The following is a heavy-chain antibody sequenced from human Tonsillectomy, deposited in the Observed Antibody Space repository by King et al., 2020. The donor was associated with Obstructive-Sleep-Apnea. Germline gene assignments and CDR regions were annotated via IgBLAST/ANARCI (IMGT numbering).Heavy chain of an antibody. CDR1: GFSFTSYG. D-gene: IGHD3-3*01. V-gene: IGHV3-30*03. J-gene: IGHJ4*02. CDR2: ISYEDGANR. Sequence: VQLVESGGGVVQPGRSLRLSCAASGFSFTSYGMHWVRQAPGKGLEWVSMISYEDGANRYYADSVKGRFTISRDNSKNTLFLQMSSVRAEDTAVYYCATGSGYYYFEYWGRGTLVTVSS. CDR3: ATGSGYYYFEY.